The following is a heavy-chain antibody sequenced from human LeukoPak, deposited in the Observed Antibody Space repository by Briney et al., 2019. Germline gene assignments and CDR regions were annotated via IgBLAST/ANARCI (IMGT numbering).Heavy chain of an antibody. J-gene: IGHJ6*02. CDR1: GGTFSSYA. CDR3: ARDLITMVRGAVFLYGMDV. Sequence: SVKVSCKASGGTFSSYAISWVRQAPGQGLEWMGRTIPILGIANYAQKFQGRVTITADKSTSTAYMELSSLRSEDTAVYYCARDLITMVRGAVFLYGMDVWGQGTTVTVSS. CDR2: TIPILGIA. V-gene: IGHV1-69*04. D-gene: IGHD3-10*01.